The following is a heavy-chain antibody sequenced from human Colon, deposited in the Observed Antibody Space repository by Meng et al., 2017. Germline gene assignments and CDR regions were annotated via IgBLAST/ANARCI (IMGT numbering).Heavy chain of an antibody. V-gene: IGHV4-4*02. Sequence: SETLSLTCAVSGGSISSSNWWSWVRQPPGKGLEWIGEIYHSGSTNYNPSLKSRVTISVDKSKNQFSLKLSSVTAADTAVYYCARGPFRYSSSWYHSFDPWGQGTLVTVSS. J-gene: IGHJ5*02. CDR3: ARGPFRYSSSWYHSFDP. D-gene: IGHD6-13*01. CDR2: IYHSGST. CDR1: GGSISSSNW.